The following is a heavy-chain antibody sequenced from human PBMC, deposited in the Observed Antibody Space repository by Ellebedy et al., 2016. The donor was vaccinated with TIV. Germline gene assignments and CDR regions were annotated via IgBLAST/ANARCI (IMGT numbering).Heavy chain of an antibody. CDR2: IYYSGST. J-gene: IGHJ5*02. V-gene: IGHV4-39*01. CDR3: ARWFGELLYVRWFDP. D-gene: IGHD3-10*01. CDR1: GGSISRSSYY. Sequence: SETLSLTCTVSGGSISRSSYYWGWIRQPPGTGLEWIGSIYYSGSTDYNPSLKSRVTISADTSKKQFSLRLSSVTAADTAVYYCARWFGELLYVRWFDPWGQGTLVTVSS.